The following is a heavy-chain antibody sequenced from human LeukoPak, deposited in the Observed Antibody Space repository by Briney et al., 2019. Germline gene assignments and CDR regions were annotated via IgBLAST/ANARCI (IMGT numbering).Heavy chain of an antibody. D-gene: IGHD3-22*01. CDR2: IARGSSPI. J-gene: IGHJ4*02. CDR1: GFIFSDYP. Sequence: GGSLRLSCAASGFIFSDYPMDWVRQAPGKGLEWVSYIARGSSPIYYSDSVRGRFTVSRDNAENSLFLQMNSLRAEDTAVYYCARVQASYYYDSSGYYLDYWGQGTLVTVSS. V-gene: IGHV3-48*01. CDR3: ARVQASYYYDSSGYYLDY.